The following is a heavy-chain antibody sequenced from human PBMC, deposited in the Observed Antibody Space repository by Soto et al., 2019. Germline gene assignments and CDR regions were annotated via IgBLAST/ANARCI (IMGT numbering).Heavy chain of an antibody. CDR3: ARDAYYYVSSGYYLPYYGMDV. J-gene: IGHJ6*02. V-gene: IGHV1-46*01. Sequence: ASVKVSCKASGYTFTSSYMHWVRRAPGQGIEWMGIINPSGGSTSYAQKFQGRVTMTRDTSTSTVYMELSSLRSEDTAVYYCARDAYYYVSSGYYLPYYGMDVWGQRTTVTVSS. CDR1: GYTFTSSY. D-gene: IGHD3-22*01. CDR2: INPSGGST.